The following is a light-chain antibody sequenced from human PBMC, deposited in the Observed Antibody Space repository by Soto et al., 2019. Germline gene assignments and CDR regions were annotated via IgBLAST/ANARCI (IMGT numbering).Light chain of an antibody. Sequence: QSALTQSPSASASLGASVKLTCTLSSGHSSYAIAWHQQQPEKGPRYLMKLNSDGSHSKGDGIPDRFSGSSSGAERYLTISSLQSEDEADYHCQTWGTGIEVFGGGTKLTVL. V-gene: IGLV4-69*01. J-gene: IGLJ2*01. CDR1: SGHSSYA. CDR2: LNSDGSH. CDR3: QTWGTGIEV.